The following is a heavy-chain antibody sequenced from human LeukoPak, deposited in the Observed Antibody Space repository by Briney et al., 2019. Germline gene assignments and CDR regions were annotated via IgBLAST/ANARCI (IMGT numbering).Heavy chain of an antibody. Sequence: ASVKVSCKASGGTFSSYAISWVRQAPGQGLEWMGWISAYNGNTNYAQKLQGRVTMTTDTSTSTAYMELRSLRSDDTAVYYCARDHYDSSGYYWFDYWGQGTLVTVSS. CDR1: GGTFSSYA. CDR3: ARDHYDSSGYYWFDY. CDR2: ISAYNGNT. J-gene: IGHJ4*02. D-gene: IGHD3-22*01. V-gene: IGHV1-18*01.